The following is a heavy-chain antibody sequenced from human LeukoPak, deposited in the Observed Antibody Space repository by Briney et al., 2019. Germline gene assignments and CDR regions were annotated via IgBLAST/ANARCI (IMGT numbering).Heavy chain of an antibody. J-gene: IGHJ5*02. CDR3: ATSGDYDCSDDWFDP. V-gene: IGHV1-2*02. CDR1: AYTFTGYY. D-gene: IGHD3-22*01. Sequence: GASVTLSYKASAYTFTGYYMHWWRRAPDQGLLRMGWINPNSGGTNYAQKFQGRVTMTRDTSISTAYMELSRLRSDDTAVYYCATSGDYDCSDDWFDPCGQGTLVTVSS. CDR2: INPNSGGT.